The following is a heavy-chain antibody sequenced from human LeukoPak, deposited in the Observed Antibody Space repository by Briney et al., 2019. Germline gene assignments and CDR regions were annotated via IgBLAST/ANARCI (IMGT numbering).Heavy chain of an antibody. Sequence: GGSLRLSCAASGFTFSSYGMSWVRQAPGKGLEWVSAISGSGGSTYYADSVKGRFTISRDKSKYKLYMQMNSLEAEDTAVYYCAKENLFAVAGTLDYWGQGTLVTVSS. J-gene: IGHJ4*02. V-gene: IGHV3-23*01. CDR2: ISGSGGST. CDR3: AKENLFAVAGTLDY. D-gene: IGHD6-19*01. CDR1: GFTFSSYG.